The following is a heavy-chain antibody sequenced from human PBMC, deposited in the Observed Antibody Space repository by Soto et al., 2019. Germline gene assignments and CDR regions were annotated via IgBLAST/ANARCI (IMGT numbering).Heavy chain of an antibody. CDR2: IYYSGST. Sequence: SETLSLTCTVSGGSISSYYWSWIQQPPGKGLEWIGYIYYSGSTNYNPSLKSRVTISVDTSKNQFSLKLSSVTAADTAVYYCARVHVITFGGVIVPHFDYWGQGTLVTVSS. V-gene: IGHV4-59*01. J-gene: IGHJ4*02. CDR3: ARVHVITFGGVIVPHFDY. D-gene: IGHD3-16*02. CDR1: GGSISSYY.